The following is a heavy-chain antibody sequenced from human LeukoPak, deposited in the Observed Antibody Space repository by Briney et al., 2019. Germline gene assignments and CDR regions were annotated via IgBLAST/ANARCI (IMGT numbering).Heavy chain of an antibody. CDR2: IKQDGSEK. D-gene: IGHD3-22*01. CDR1: GFTFSSYW. CDR3: AKGSYYYDSADYFDY. V-gene: IGHV3-7*01. Sequence: GGSLRLSCAASGFTFSSYWMSWVRQAPGKGLEWVANIKQDGSEKYYVDSVKGRFTISRDNAKNSLYLQMNSLRAEDTAVYYCAKGSYYYDSADYFDYWGQGTLVTVSS. J-gene: IGHJ4*02.